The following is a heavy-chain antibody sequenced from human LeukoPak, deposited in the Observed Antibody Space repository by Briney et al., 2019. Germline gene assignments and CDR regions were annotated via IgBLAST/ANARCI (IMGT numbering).Heavy chain of an antibody. D-gene: IGHD6-19*01. J-gene: IGHJ6*03. Sequence: SVKVSCKASGGTFSSYAISWVRQAPGQGLEWMGGIIPIFGTANYAQKFQGRVTITADKSTSTAYMELSSLRSEDTAVYYCARAGSSSGWQTAYYYYYMDVWGKGTTVTISS. CDR1: GGTFSSYA. V-gene: IGHV1-69*06. CDR3: ARAGSSSGWQTAYYYYYMDV. CDR2: IIPIFGTA.